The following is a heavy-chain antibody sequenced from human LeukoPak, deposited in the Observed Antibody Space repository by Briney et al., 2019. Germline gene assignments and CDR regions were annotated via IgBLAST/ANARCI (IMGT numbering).Heavy chain of an antibody. Sequence: GSLRLSCAASGFTFSGSAMHWVRQASGKGLEWVGRIRSKANSYATAYAASVKGRFTISRDDSKNTAYLQMNSLKTEDTAVYYCTRPVGDRDYWGQGTLVTVSS. J-gene: IGHJ4*02. CDR2: IRSKANSYAT. CDR3: TRPVGDRDY. D-gene: IGHD3-16*01. CDR1: GFTFSGSA. V-gene: IGHV3-73*01.